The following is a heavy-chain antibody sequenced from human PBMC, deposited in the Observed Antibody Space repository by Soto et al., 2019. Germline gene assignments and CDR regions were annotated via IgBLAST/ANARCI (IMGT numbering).Heavy chain of an antibody. Sequence: ASVKVSCKASGYTFSDYYIHWVRQAPGQGLEWMGWINPNSGGTKYAPKFQGGVTMTRDTSITTAYMELSRLRSGDTAVYYCARATATGKPEWFGFWGQGSLVTVSS. D-gene: IGHD1-1*01. CDR1: GYTFSDYY. CDR3: ARATATGKPEWFGF. V-gene: IGHV1-2*02. CDR2: INPNSGGT. J-gene: IGHJ4*02.